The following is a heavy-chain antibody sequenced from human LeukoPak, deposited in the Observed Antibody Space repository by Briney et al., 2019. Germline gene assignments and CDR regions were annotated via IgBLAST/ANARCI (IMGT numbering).Heavy chain of an antibody. CDR1: GFTFSNAW. D-gene: IGHD5-12*01. CDR2: IKSKTDGGTT. J-gene: IGHJ4*02. Sequence: GGSRRLSCATSGFTFSNAWMSWVRQAPGKGLEWVGRIKSKTDGGTTDYAAPVKGRFTISRDDSKNTLYLQMNSLKTEDTAVYYCTTGGYEAPLFDYWGQGTLVTVSS. CDR3: TTGGYEAPLFDY. V-gene: IGHV3-15*01.